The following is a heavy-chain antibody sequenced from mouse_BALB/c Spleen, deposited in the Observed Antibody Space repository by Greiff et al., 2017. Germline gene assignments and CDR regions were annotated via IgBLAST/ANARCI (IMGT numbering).Heavy chain of an antibody. CDR3: TRRPLIYYDCDEFAY. J-gene: IGHJ3*01. Sequence: EVKVEESGGGLVQPGGSMKLSCVASGFTFSNYWMNWVRQSPEKGLEWVAAIRLKSNNYATHYTESVKGRFTISRDDSKSSVYLQMNNLRAEDTGIYYCTRRPLIYYDCDEFAYWGQGTLVTVSA. CDR1: GFTFSNYW. V-gene: IGHV6-6*02. D-gene: IGHD2-4*01. CDR2: IRLKSNNYAT.